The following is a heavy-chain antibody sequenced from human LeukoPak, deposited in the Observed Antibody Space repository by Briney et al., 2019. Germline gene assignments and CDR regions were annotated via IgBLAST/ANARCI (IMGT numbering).Heavy chain of an antibody. V-gene: IGHV1-24*01. CDR1: GYTLTELS. Sequence: RASVKVSCKVSGYTLTELSMHWVRQAPGKGLEWMGGFDPEDGETIYAQKFQGRVTMTRDTSTSTVYMELSSLRSEDTAVYYCARDLPGYCSSTSCYSAAENSYNWFDPWGQGTLVTVSS. CDR3: ARDLPGYCSSTSCYSAAENSYNWFDP. J-gene: IGHJ5*02. D-gene: IGHD2-2*02. CDR2: FDPEDGET.